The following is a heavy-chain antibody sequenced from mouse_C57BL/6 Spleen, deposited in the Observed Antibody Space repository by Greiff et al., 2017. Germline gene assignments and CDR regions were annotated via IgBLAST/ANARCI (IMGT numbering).Heavy chain of an antibody. J-gene: IGHJ2*01. V-gene: IGHV14-4*01. CDR2: IDPENGDT. CDR3: TTGSSYPYYFDY. Sequence: EVQLQQSGAELVRPGASVKLSCTASGFNIKDDYMHWVKQRPEQGLEWIGWIDPENGDTEYASKFQGKATITADTSSNTAYLQLSSLTSEDTAVYYCTTGSSYPYYFDYWGQGTTLTVSS. D-gene: IGHD1-1*01. CDR1: GFNIKDDY.